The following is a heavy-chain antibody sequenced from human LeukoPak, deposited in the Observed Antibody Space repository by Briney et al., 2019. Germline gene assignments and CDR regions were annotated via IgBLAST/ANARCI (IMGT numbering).Heavy chain of an antibody. Sequence: GGSLRLSCAASGFTFSDYYMSWIRQAPGKGVEWVSYISSSGSTIYYADSVKGRFTISRDNAKNSLYLQMNSLRAEDTAVYYCAGYYYVFWSVYPHWGQGTLVTVSS. CDR3: AGYYYVFWSVYPH. CDR1: GFTFSDYY. V-gene: IGHV3-11*01. CDR2: ISSSGSTI. D-gene: IGHD3-3*01. J-gene: IGHJ4*02.